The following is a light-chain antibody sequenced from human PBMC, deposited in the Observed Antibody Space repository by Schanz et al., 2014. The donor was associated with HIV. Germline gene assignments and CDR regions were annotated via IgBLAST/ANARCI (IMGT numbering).Light chain of an antibody. V-gene: IGKV1-9*01. J-gene: IGKJ1*01. CDR3: QQSSTIPQT. Sequence: IQMTQSPSTLSASVGDRVTITCRASQGIDNYFAWYQQKPGKAPKLLISAASTLQSGVPSRFSGGASGTEFTLTISSLQPDDFATYYCQQSSTIPQTFGQGTKVEIK. CDR1: QGIDNY. CDR2: AAS.